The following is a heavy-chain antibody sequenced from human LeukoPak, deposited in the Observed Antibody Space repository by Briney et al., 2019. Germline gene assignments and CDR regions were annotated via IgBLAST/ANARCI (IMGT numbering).Heavy chain of an antibody. J-gene: IGHJ4*02. Sequence: PGGSLRLSCAASGFTFSSYWMHWVRQAPGKGLVWVSRIHSDGSSTSYADSVKGRFTISRDNSRDTLYLQMNSLRAGDTAIYYCVKDRPNYYGSNGHYYRQNGDYWGQGTLVAVSS. V-gene: IGHV3-74*01. CDR3: VKDRPNYYGSNGHYYRQNGDY. D-gene: IGHD3-22*01. CDR1: GFTFSSYW. CDR2: IHSDGSST.